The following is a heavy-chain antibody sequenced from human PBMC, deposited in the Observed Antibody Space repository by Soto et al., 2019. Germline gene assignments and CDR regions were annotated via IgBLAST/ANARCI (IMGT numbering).Heavy chain of an antibody. D-gene: IGHD1-26*01. J-gene: IGHJ5*02. CDR3: ARDAARGRVGGSPRGWFDP. CDR2: INPSGGST. Sequence: ASVKVSCKASGYTFTSYYMHWVRQAPGQGLEWMGIINPSGGSTSYAQKFQGRVTMTRDTSTSTVYMELSSLRSEDTAVYYCARDAARGRVGGSPRGWFDPWGQGTLVTVSS. CDR1: GYTFTSYY. V-gene: IGHV1-46*01.